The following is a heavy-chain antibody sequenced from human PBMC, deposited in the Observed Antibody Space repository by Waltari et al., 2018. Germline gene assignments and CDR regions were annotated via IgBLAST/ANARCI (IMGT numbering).Heavy chain of an antibody. CDR1: GGSISSYY. D-gene: IGHD5-12*01. CDR3: ARDVATLRDY. Sequence: QVQLQESGPGLVKPSETLSLTCTVSGGSISSYYWRWIRQPAGKGLDWIGRIYTSGSTNYNPSLKSRVTMAVDTSKNQFSLKLSSVTAADTAVYYCARDVATLRDYWGQGTLVTVSS. V-gene: IGHV4-4*07. CDR2: IYTSGST. J-gene: IGHJ4*02.